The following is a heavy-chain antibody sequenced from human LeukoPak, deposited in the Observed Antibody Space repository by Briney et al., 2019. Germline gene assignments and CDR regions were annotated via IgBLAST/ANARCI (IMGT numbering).Heavy chain of an antibody. J-gene: IGHJ5*02. V-gene: IGHV4-59*01. Sequence: SVTLSLTCTVSGGSISSYYWSWIRQPPGKGLEWIGYIYYSGSTNYNPSLKSRVTISVDTSKNQFSLKLSSVTAADTAVYYCARDAPPEGWFDPWGQGTLVTVSS. CDR3: ARDAPPEGWFDP. CDR1: GGSISSYY. CDR2: IYYSGST.